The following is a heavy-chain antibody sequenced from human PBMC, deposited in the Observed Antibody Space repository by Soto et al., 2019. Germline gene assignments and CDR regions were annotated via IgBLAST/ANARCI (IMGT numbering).Heavy chain of an antibody. CDR2: IIPVFGTA. CDR1: GGTLSNYG. CDR3: ARGDATKIVVTTYYGMDV. Sequence: QVQLVQSGAEVKKPGSSVKVSCKASGGTLSNYGISWVRQAPGQGLEWMGGIIPVFGTANYAQKFQGRVTITADESTGTVYMEVSSLRSEDTAVYYCARGDATKIVVTTYYGMDVWGRGTTVTVSS. J-gene: IGHJ6*02. D-gene: IGHD4-17*01. V-gene: IGHV1-69*12.